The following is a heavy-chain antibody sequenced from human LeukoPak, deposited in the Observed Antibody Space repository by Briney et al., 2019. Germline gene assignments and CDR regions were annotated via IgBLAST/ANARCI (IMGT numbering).Heavy chain of an antibody. Sequence: GGSLRLSCAASGFTFDDYAMHWVRQAPGKGLEWVSGISWNSGSIGYADSVKGRFTISRDSAKNSLYLQMNSLRAEDTALYYCAKSVYDILTGGAFDIWGQGTMVTVSS. CDR2: ISWNSGSI. V-gene: IGHV3-9*01. CDR1: GFTFDDYA. J-gene: IGHJ3*02. D-gene: IGHD3-9*01. CDR3: AKSVYDILTGGAFDI.